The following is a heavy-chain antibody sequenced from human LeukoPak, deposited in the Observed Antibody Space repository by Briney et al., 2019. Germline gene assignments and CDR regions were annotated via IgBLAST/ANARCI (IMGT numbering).Heavy chain of an antibody. D-gene: IGHD4-17*01. Sequence: GSVKVSCKASGYTFTGYYMHWVRQAPGQGLEWMGWINPNSGGTNYAQKFQGRVTMTRDTSISTAYMELSRLRSDDTAVYYCARGVTRLVTTPFGVWGQGTLVTVSS. J-gene: IGHJ4*02. CDR2: INPNSGGT. CDR3: ARGVTRLVTTPFGV. CDR1: GYTFTGYY. V-gene: IGHV1-2*02.